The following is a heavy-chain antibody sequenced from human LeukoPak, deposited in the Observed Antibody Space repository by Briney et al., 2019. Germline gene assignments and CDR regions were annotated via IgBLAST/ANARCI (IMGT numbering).Heavy chain of an antibody. CDR1: GGSISSYY. CDR3: ARHRRAYCGGDCYNDY. D-gene: IGHD2-21*02. CDR2: IYTSGST. V-gene: IGHV4-4*07. J-gene: IGHJ4*02. Sequence: PSETLSLTCTVSGGSISSYYWSWIRQPAGKGLEWIGRIYTSGSTNYNPSLKSRVTMSVDTSKNQFSLKLSSVTAADTAVYYCARHRRAYCGGDCYNDYWGQGTLVTVSS.